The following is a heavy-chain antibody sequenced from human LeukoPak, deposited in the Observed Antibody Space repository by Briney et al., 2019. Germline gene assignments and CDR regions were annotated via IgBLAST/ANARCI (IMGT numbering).Heavy chain of an antibody. CDR2: IYRSETT. J-gene: IGHJ4*02. D-gene: IGHD3-9*01. V-gene: IGHV4-59*01. CDR3: ARVRRYFGDNTDYAGFGFSDY. Sequence: SETLSLTCIGFGGSIITYYWSWIRQPPGKGLEWMGYIYRSETTNYHPSLSGRDTISLDTPNNEFSLRLTPVTAPGTAVHYWARVRRYFGDNTDYAGFGFSDYWGQGILVTVSS. CDR1: GGSIITYY.